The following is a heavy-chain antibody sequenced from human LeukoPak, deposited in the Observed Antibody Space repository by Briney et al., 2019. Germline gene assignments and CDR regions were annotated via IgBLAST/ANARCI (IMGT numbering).Heavy chain of an antibody. D-gene: IGHD5-12*01. CDR2: IYHSGST. CDR3: ARGYSGYEIFDY. CDR1: GGSISSSNW. V-gene: IGHV4-4*02. J-gene: IGHJ4*02. Sequence: PSETLSLTCAVSGGSISSSNWWSWVRQPPGKGLEWIGEIYHSGSTNYNPSLKSRVTISVDTSKNQFSLKLSSVTAADTAVYYCARGYSGYEIFDYWGQGTLVTVSS.